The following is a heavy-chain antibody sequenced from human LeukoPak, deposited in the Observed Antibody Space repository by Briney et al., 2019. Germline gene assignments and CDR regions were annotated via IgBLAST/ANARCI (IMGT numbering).Heavy chain of an antibody. Sequence: ASVKVSCKASGYTFTSYDINWVRQVTGQGLEWMGWMNPNSGNTGYAQKFQGRVTMTRNTSISTAYMELSGLRSEDTAVYYCARWGAAGTWGYYYYYYMDVWGKGTTVTVSS. J-gene: IGHJ6*03. V-gene: IGHV1-8*01. D-gene: IGHD6-13*01. CDR1: GYTFTSYD. CDR2: MNPNSGNT. CDR3: ARWGAAGTWGYYYYYYMDV.